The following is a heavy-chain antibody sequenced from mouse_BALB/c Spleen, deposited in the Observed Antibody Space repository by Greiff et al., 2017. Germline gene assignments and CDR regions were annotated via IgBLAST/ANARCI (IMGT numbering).Heavy chain of an antibody. Sequence: ESGPGLVKPSQSLSLTCSVTGYSITSGYYWNWIRQFPGNKLEWMGYISYDGSNNYNPSLKNRISITRDTSKNQFFLKLNSVTTEDTATYYCARYDYSRWYFDVWGAGTTVTVSS. J-gene: IGHJ1*01. CDR1: GYSITSGYY. D-gene: IGHD2-4*01. CDR3: ARYDYSRWYFDV. CDR2: ISYDGSN. V-gene: IGHV3-6*02.